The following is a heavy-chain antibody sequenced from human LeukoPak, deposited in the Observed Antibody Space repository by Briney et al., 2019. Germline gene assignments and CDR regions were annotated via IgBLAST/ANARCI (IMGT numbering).Heavy chain of an antibody. D-gene: IGHD6-19*01. CDR2: ISYSGST. CDR3: TRDGGVAVTPLDFDY. CDR1: GASISSHY. J-gene: IGHJ4*02. V-gene: IGHV4-59*11. Sequence: KPSETLSLTCTVSGASISSHYWSWIRQPPGKGLEWIGYISYSGSTNYKPSLKSRVTLSVDTSKNQISLRLSSVTAADTAVYYCTRDGGVAVTPLDFDYWGQGTLVTVSS.